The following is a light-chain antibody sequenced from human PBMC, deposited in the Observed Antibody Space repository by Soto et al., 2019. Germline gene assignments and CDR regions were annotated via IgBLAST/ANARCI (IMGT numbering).Light chain of an antibody. Sequence: QSDLTQPASVSGSPGQSITISCTGTSSDVGRYNYVSWYQQHPGKAPKLMIHDVSNRPSGVSDRFSGSKSGNTASLTISGLQAEDEADYYCSSYTSSSTLYAFGTGTKLTVL. V-gene: IGLV2-14*01. CDR3: SSYTSSSTLYA. CDR2: DVS. CDR1: SSDVGRYNY. J-gene: IGLJ1*01.